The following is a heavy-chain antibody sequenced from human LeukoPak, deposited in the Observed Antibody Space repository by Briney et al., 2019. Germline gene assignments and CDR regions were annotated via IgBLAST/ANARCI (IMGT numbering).Heavy chain of an antibody. V-gene: IGHV1-2*02. CDR1: GYTFTGYY. J-gene: IGHJ4*02. CDR2: IYPNSGAT. Sequence: GASVQVSCKAPGYTFTGYYMHWVRQAPGQGLEWMGYIYPNSGATKYAQKFQGRVTMTRDTSISTAYMELSGLRSDDTAVYYCGTLLSNGPFDYWGQGSLVTVSS. CDR3: GTLLSNGPFDY.